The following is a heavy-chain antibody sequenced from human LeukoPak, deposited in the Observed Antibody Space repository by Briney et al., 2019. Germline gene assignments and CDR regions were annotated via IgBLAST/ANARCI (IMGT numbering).Heavy chain of an antibody. Sequence: SETPSLTCTVSGGSISSYYWSWIRQPPGKGLEWIGYIYYSGSTNYNPSLKSRVTISVDTSKNQFSLKLSSVTAADTAVYYCATNRGRYSYGYFDYWSQGTLVTVSS. D-gene: IGHD5-18*01. CDR2: IYYSGST. CDR3: ATNRGRYSYGYFDY. J-gene: IGHJ4*02. CDR1: GGSISSYY. V-gene: IGHV4-59*01.